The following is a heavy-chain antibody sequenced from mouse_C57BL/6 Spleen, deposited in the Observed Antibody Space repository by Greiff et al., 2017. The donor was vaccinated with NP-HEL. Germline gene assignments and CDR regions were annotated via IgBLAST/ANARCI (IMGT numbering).Heavy chain of an antibody. CDR3: ASDCCPAWLAY. CDR2: IHPSDSDT. V-gene: IGHV1-74*01. Sequence: VQLQQPGAELVKPGASVKVSCKASGYTFTSYWMHWVKQRPGEGLEWIGRIHPSDSDTNYNQKFKGKATLTVDKSSSTAYMQLSSLTSEDSAVYCCASDCCPAWLAYWGQGTLVTVSA. J-gene: IGHJ3*01. CDR1: GYTFTSYW. D-gene: IGHD2-13*01.